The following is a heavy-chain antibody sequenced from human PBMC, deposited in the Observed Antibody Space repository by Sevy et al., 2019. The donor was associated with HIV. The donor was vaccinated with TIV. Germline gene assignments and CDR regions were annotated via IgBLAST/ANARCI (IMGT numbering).Heavy chain of an antibody. CDR2: ISYDGSNK. CDR3: ARGGDLYPYYFDY. D-gene: IGHD3-16*01. J-gene: IGHJ4*02. V-gene: IGHV3-30-3*01. Sequence: GGSLRLSCAASGFTFSSYAMHWVRQAPGKGLEWVAVISYDGSNKYYADSVKGRFTISRDNSKNTLYLQMNSLRAEDTAVYYCARGGDLYPYYFDYWGQGTLVTVSS. CDR1: GFTFSSYA.